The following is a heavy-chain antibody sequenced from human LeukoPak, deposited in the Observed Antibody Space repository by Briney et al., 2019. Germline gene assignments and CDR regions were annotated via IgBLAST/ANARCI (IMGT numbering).Heavy chain of an antibody. V-gene: IGHV3-30-3*01. CDR3: LRGYYDSNRYFDFDY. Sequence: PGGSLRLSCAASGFTFSSYTIHWVRQAPGKGLEWVALISYDESNKYYADSVKGRFTISRDTPKNTLYLQMNSLRAEDTAVYYCLRGYYDSNRYFDFDYWGRGTLVTVSS. J-gene: IGHJ4*02. D-gene: IGHD3-22*01. CDR1: GFTFSSYT. CDR2: ISYDESNK.